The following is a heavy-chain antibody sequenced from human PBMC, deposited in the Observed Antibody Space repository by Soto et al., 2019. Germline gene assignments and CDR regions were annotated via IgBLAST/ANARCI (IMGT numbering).Heavy chain of an antibody. CDR1: GGSFSDYY. CDR3: ATQGFYRMGV. CDR2: IHHSGAT. Sequence: SETLSLTCAVYGGSFSDYYWTWIRQPPGKGLEWIGEIHHSGATNYNPSLKSRVTISVDKSKNQFSLKLNSVTAADTAMFYCATQGFYRMGVWGRGTTVTVSS. J-gene: IGHJ6*02. V-gene: IGHV4-34*01.